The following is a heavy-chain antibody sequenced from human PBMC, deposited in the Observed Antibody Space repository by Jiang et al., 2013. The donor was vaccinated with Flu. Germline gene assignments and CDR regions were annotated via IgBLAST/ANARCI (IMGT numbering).Heavy chain of an antibody. Sequence: YMSWIRQAPGKGLEWVSYISSSSSYTNYADSVKGRFTISRDNAKNSLYLQMNSLRAEDTAVYYCARRVVAATLGGWFDPWGQGTLVTVSS. CDR3: ARRVVAATLGGWFDP. J-gene: IGHJ5*02. D-gene: IGHD2-15*01. CDR1: Y. CDR2: ISSSSSYT. V-gene: IGHV3-11*03.